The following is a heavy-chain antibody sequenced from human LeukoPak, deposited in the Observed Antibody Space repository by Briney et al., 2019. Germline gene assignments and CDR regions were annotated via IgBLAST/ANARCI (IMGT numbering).Heavy chain of an antibody. Sequence: SVTVSCKASGGTFSSYAISWVRQAPGQGVEWMGRIIPILGIANYAQKFQGRVTITADKSTSTAYMELSSLRSEDTAVYYCARDRXCXGGXCYSYYYGMDVWGQGTTVTVSS. CDR3: ARDRXCXGGXCYSYYYGMDV. CDR2: IIPILGIA. V-gene: IGHV1-69*04. CDR1: GGTFSSYA. J-gene: IGHJ6*02. D-gene: IGHD2-15*01.